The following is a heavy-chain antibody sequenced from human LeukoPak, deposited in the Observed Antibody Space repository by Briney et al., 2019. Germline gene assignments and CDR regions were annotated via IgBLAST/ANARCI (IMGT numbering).Heavy chain of an antibody. CDR2: ISYDGSNK. CDR1: GFTFSSYG. Sequence: PGRSLRLSCAASGFTFSSYGMHWVRQAPGKGLEWVAVISYDGSNKYYADSVKGRFTISRDNSKNTLYLQMNSLRAEDTAVYYCAAELYGGNSDCCNFEIWGQGTMVTVSS. V-gene: IGHV3-30*03. CDR3: AAELYGGNSDCCNFEI. D-gene: IGHD4-23*01. J-gene: IGHJ3*02.